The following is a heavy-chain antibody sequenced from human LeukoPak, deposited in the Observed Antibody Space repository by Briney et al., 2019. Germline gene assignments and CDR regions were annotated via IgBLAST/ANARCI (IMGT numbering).Heavy chain of an antibody. V-gene: IGHV3-21*01. Sequence: GGSLRLSCAASGFTFSSYSMNWVRQAPGKGLEWVSSISSSSSYIYYADSVKGRFTISRDNAKNSLYLQMNSLRAEDTAVYYCAREGYSNYEVDYWGQGTLVTVSS. J-gene: IGHJ4*02. CDR3: AREGYSNYEVDY. D-gene: IGHD4-11*01. CDR1: GFTFSSYS. CDR2: ISSSSSYI.